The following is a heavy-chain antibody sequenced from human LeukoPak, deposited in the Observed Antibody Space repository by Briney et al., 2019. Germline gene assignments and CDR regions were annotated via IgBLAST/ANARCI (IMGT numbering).Heavy chain of an antibody. D-gene: IGHD4-17*01. Sequence: ASMKVSCKASGYTFTSYYMHWVRQAPGQGLEWMGIINPSGGSTSYAQKFQGRVTMTRDTSTSTVYMELSSLRSEDTAVYYCARDALPGFYGDYRHWFDPWGQGTLVTVSS. V-gene: IGHV1-46*03. J-gene: IGHJ5*02. CDR3: ARDALPGFYGDYRHWFDP. CDR1: GYTFTSYY. CDR2: INPSGGST.